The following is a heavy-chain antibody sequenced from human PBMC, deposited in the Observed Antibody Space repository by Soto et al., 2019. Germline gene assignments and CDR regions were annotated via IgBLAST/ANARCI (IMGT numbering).Heavy chain of an antibody. V-gene: IGHV3-23*01. CDR3: AKDRLLTYYYDSSGYYHDAFDI. CDR1: GFTFSSYA. D-gene: IGHD3-22*01. Sequence: GGSLRLSCAASGFTFSSYAMSWVRQAPGKGLEWVSAISGSGGSTYYADSVKGRFTISRDNSKNTLYLQMNSLRAEDTAVYYCAKDRLLTYYYDSSGYYHDAFDIWGQGTMVTVS. CDR2: ISGSGGST. J-gene: IGHJ3*02.